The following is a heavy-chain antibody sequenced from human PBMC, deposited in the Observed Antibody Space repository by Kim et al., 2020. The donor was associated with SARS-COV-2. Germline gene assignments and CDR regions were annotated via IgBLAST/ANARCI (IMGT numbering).Heavy chain of an antibody. D-gene: IGHD4-17*01. CDR2: ISSNGGST. J-gene: IGHJ4*02. CDR1: GFTFSSYV. Sequence: GGSLRLSCAASGFTFSSYVMHWVRQAPGKGLEYVSAISSNGGSTYYANSVKGRLTISRDNSKNTLYLQMGSLRAEYMAVYYCARGDVSTVTTSSSFDYWGQGTLVTVSS. V-gene: IGHV3-64*01. CDR3: ARGDVSTVTTSSSFDY.